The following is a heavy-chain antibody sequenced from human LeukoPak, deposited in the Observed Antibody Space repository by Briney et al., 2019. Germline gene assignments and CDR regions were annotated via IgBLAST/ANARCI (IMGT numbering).Heavy chain of an antibody. D-gene: IGHD2-2*01. Sequence: GRSLRLSCAASGFTFSSYSMNWVRQAPGKGLEWVSSISSSSSYIYYADSVKGRFTISRDNAKNSLYLQMNSLRAEDTAVYYCARDVPPPGLPTGMDVWGQGTTVTVSS. CDR1: GFTFSSYS. V-gene: IGHV3-21*01. CDR3: ARDVPPPGLPTGMDV. J-gene: IGHJ6*02. CDR2: ISSSSSYI.